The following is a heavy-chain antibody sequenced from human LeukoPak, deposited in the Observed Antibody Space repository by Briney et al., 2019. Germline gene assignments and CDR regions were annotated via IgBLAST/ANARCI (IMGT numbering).Heavy chain of an antibody. Sequence: PSETLSLTCAVYGGSFSGYYWSWIRQPPGKGLEWIGEINHSGSTNYNPSLKSRVTISVDTSKNQFSLKLISVTAADTAVYYCARGYYFDYWGQGTLVTVSS. CDR1: GGSFSGYY. CDR3: ARGYYFDY. V-gene: IGHV4-34*01. J-gene: IGHJ4*02. CDR2: INHSGST.